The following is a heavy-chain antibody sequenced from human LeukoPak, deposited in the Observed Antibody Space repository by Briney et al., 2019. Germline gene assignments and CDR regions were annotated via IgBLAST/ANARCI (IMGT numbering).Heavy chain of an antibody. V-gene: IGHV3-7*01. CDR2: IKQDGSEK. CDR1: EFTFSSYW. CDR3: ARDLGPGQYYYYSIDV. J-gene: IGHJ6*03. Sequence: GGSLRLSCAASEFTFSSYWMSWVRQAPGKGLEWVANIKQDGSEKYYVDSVKGRFTISRDNAKNSLYLQMNSLRAEDTAVYYCARDLGPGQYYYYSIDVWSKGTTVTVSS.